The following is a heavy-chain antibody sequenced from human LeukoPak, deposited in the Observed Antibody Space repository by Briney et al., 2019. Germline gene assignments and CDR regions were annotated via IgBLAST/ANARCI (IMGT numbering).Heavy chain of an antibody. CDR1: GFTFSDYY. CDR3: AKEELRRITMWGYMDV. D-gene: IGHD3-10*02. CDR2: ISSSGSPI. Sequence: GGSLRLSCAASGFTFSDYYMSWIRQAPGKGLEWVSYISSSGSPIYYADSVKGRFTISRDNAKNSLYLQMNSLSAEDTAFYYCAKEELRRITMWGYMDVWGKGTTVTISS. J-gene: IGHJ6*03. V-gene: IGHV3-11*01.